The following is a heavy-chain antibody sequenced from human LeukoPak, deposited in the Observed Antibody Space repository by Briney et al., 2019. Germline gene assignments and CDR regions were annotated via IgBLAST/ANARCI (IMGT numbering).Heavy chain of an antibody. CDR3: ARGITMIVVVPDY. D-gene: IGHD3-22*01. V-gene: IGHV1-18*01. Sequence: AXVKVSCKASGYTFISYGMTWVRQAPGQGVEWMGWISAYNGNTNYAQMLQGRVTMTTYTSTSTAYMELRSLRSDDTAVYYCARGITMIVVVPDYWGQGTLVTVSS. CDR1: GYTFISYG. J-gene: IGHJ4*02. CDR2: ISAYNGNT.